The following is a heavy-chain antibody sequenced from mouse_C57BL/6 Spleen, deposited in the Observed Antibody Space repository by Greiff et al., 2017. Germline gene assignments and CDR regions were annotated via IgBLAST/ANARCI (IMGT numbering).Heavy chain of an antibody. J-gene: IGHJ3*01. CDR1: GFNIKDYY. CDR3: TTDYGSSLFAY. V-gene: IGHV14-1*01. Sequence: VQLKQSGAELVRPGASVKLSCTASGFNIKDYYMHWVKQRPEQGLEWIGRIDPEDGDTEYAPKFQGKATMTADTSSNTAYLQLSSLTSEDTAVYYCTTDYGSSLFAYWGQGTLVTVSA. D-gene: IGHD1-1*01. CDR2: IDPEDGDT.